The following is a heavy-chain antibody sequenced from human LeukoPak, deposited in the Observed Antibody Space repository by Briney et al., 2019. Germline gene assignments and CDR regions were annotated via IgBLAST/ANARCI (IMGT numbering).Heavy chain of an antibody. Sequence: DPGGSLRLSCAASGFTFSSYAMHWVRQAPGKGLEWVAVISYDGSNKYYADSVKGRFTISRDNSKNTLYLQMNSLRAEDTAVYYCAKGDRPFAFDSGSAFDYWGQGTLVTVSS. CDR1: GFTFSSYA. J-gene: IGHJ4*02. CDR3: AKGDRPFAFDSGSAFDY. V-gene: IGHV3-30*04. CDR2: ISYDGSNK. D-gene: IGHD3-3*02.